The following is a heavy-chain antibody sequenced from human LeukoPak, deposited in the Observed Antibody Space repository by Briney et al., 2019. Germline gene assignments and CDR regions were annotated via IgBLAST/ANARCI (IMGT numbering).Heavy chain of an antibody. Sequence: ASVKVSCKASGYTFTGYYMHWVRQAPGQGLEWMGWMNPNSGNTGYAQKFQGRVTMTRNTSISTAYMELSSLRSEDTAVYYCARGIAAPPYYYYGMDVWGQGTTVTVSS. J-gene: IGHJ6*02. D-gene: IGHD6-6*01. CDR2: MNPNSGNT. CDR1: GYTFTGYY. CDR3: ARGIAAPPYYYYGMDV. V-gene: IGHV1-8*02.